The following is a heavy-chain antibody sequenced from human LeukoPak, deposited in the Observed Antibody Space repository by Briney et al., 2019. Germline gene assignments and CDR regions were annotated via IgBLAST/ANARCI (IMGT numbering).Heavy chain of an antibody. CDR3: AKEHGSGWYPFDH. D-gene: IGHD6-19*01. CDR2: ISYDGSNK. V-gene: IGHV3-30*18. Sequence: GGSLRLSCAASGFTFSSYGMHWVRQAPGKGLEWVAVISYDGSNKYYADSVKGRFTISRDNSKNTLYLQMNSLRTEDTAVYYCAKEHGSGWYPFDHWGQGTLVTVSS. CDR1: GFTFSSYG. J-gene: IGHJ4*02.